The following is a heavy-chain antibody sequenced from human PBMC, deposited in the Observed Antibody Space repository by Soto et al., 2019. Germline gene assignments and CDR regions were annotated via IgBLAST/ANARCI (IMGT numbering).Heavy chain of an antibody. V-gene: IGHV4-31*03. D-gene: IGHD2-2*01. J-gene: IGHJ3*02. CDR2: IYYSGST. CDR1: GGSISSGGDY. CDR3: ARGRYCSSTSSEYGDDAFDI. Sequence: SLSLICTVCGGSISSGGDYWSWIRQHPGKGLEWIGYIYYSGSTYYNPSLKSRVTISVDTSKNQFSLKLSSVTAADTAVYYCARGRYCSSTSSEYGDDAFDICAQGTMVTVSS.